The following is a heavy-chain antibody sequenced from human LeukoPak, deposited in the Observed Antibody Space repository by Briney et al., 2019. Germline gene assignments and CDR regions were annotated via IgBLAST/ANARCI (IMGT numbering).Heavy chain of an antibody. J-gene: IGHJ6*02. V-gene: IGHV3-30*18. CDR2: ISYDGSNK. CDR3: AKDLMGPFYYYYGMDV. CDR1: GFTFSSYG. D-gene: IGHD2-8*01. Sequence: GGSLRLSCAASGFTFSSYGMHWVRQAPGKGLEWVAVISYDGSNKYYADSVKGRFTISRDNSKNTLYLQMNSLRAEDTAVYYCAKDLMGPFYYYYGMDVWGQGTTVTVSS.